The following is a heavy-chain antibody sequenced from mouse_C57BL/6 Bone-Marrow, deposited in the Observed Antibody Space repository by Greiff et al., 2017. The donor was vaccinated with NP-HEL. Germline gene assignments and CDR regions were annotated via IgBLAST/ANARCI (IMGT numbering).Heavy chain of an antibody. CDR3: ARGSNYVYYAMDY. J-gene: IGHJ4*01. V-gene: IGHV1-78*01. CDR1: GYTFTDHT. CDR2: IYPRDGST. D-gene: IGHD2-5*01. Sequence: VKLMESDAELVKPGASVKISCKVSGYTFTDHTIHWMKQRPEQGLEWIGYIYPRDGSTKYNEKFKGKATLTADKSSSTAYMQLNSLTSEDSAVYFCARGSNYVYYAMDYWGQGTSVTVSS.